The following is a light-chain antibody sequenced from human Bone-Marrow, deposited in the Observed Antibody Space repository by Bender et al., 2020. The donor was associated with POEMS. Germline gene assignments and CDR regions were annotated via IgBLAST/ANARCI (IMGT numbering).Light chain of an antibody. CDR1: SSDVGAYNF. Sequence: QSVLTQPPSASGSPGQSVAISCIGTSSDVGAYNFVSWYQQYPGKAPQLIIYDGTKRPSGVSDRFSGSKSGNTASLTISGLQAEDEADYYCCSYADSGTVFGGGTHLTVL. V-gene: IGLV2-23*01. CDR2: DGT. CDR3: CSYADSGTV. J-gene: IGLJ7*01.